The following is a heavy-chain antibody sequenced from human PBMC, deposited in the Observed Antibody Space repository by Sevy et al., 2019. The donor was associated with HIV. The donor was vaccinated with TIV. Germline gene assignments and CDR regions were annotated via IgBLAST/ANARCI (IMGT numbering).Heavy chain of an antibody. CDR3: ARERVTVAGPMNWFDP. CDR1: GGSISSYY. CDR2: IYYSGST. V-gene: IGHV4-59*13. J-gene: IGHJ5*02. Sequence: SETLSLTCTVSGGSISSYYWSWIRQPPGKGLEWIGYIYYSGSTNYNPSLKSRVTISVDTSKNQFSLELSSVTAADTAVYYCARERVTVAGPMNWFDPWGQGTLVTVSS. D-gene: IGHD6-19*01.